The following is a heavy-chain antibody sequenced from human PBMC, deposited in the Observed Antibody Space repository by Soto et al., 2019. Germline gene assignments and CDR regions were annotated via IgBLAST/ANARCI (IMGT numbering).Heavy chain of an antibody. V-gene: IGHV1-18*01. CDR2: ISPYNSNT. CDR1: GYTFTRYG. D-gene: IGHD3-10*01. Sequence: QVQLVQSGAEVKEPGASVKVSCEASGYTFTRYGISWVRQAPGQVLEWMGWISPYNSNTKYAQKLQGRVTMTRDTSTSTAYMVLRSLRSEDTAVYYCARDRHYGSGGANWFDPWGQGTLVTVSS. CDR3: ARDRHYGSGGANWFDP. J-gene: IGHJ5*02.